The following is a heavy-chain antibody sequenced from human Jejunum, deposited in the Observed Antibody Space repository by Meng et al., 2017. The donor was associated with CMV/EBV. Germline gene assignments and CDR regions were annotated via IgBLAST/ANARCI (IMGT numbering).Heavy chain of an antibody. CDR3: TKALMANYYDDTNNNWFDT. Sequence: QVTLKESGPTLVQPTQTLTLTCTFSGFSLTPSGVGVAWIRQPPGKALEWLGIIYWDGGERYSPSLKSRLTITKDTSKNQVVLRMTNMVPGDTATYFCTKALMANYYDDTNNNWFDTWDQGTLVTVAS. CDR2: IYWDGGE. D-gene: IGHD3-22*01. J-gene: IGHJ5*02. CDR1: GFSLTPSGVG. V-gene: IGHV2-5*02.